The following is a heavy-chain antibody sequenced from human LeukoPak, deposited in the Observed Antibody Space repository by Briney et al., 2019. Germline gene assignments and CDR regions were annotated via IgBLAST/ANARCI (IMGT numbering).Heavy chain of an antibody. CDR2: IYPGDSGI. J-gene: IGHJ4*02. CDR3: ARQGWNDGTKLDY. CDR1: GYSFTSYW. D-gene: IGHD1-1*01. Sequence: EPLKISCKCSGYSFTSYWIGWVPQMPGKSLEWMGIIYPGDSGIRYSPSFQGQVTITADGSISTAHLQWSSLKASDTAMYYCARQGWNDGTKLDYWGQGTLVTVSP. V-gene: IGHV5-51*01.